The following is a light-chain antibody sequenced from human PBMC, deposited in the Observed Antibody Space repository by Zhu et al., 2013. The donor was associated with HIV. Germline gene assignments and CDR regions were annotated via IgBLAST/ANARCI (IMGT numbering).Light chain of an antibody. Sequence: SYVLTQSPSVSVAPRQTARITCGGNSIGSKSVHWYQQKPGQAPVLVIYDDTDRPSGIPERFSGSNSGNTATLTISRVEAGDEADYYCQVWDSSSDHFVFGSGTEVTVL. CDR1: SIGSKS. J-gene: IGLJ1*01. V-gene: IGLV3-21*02. CDR3: QVWDSSSDHFV. CDR2: DDT.